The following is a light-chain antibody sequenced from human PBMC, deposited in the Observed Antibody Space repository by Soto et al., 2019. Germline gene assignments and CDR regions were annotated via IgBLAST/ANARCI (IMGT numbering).Light chain of an antibody. V-gene: IGLV2-14*01. CDR1: TSDVGGYNY. CDR3: SSYTTTNSLYV. Sequence: QSALTQPASVSGSPGQSITIPCTGTTSDVGGYNYVSWYQHHPGKAPKLMIYEVFNRPSGVSSRFSGSKSGSTASLTISGLQAEDEDDYYCSSYTTTNSLYVFGAATKLTVL. J-gene: IGLJ1*01. CDR2: EVF.